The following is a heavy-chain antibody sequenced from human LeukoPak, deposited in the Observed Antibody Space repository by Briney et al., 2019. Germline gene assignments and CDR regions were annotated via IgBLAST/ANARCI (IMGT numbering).Heavy chain of an antibody. Sequence: PSETLSLTCTVSGYCISSGYYWGCIRQPPGKGLEWIGSFDQSGSTYYNPSLKSRVTISVDTSKNQFSLKLSSVTAADTAVYYCARGKPSYGSGTFYRPLEPNYMDVWGKGTTVTVSS. CDR3: ARGKPSYGSGTFYRPLEPNYMDV. CDR2: FDQSGST. D-gene: IGHD3-10*01. V-gene: IGHV4-38-2*02. CDR1: GYCISSGYY. J-gene: IGHJ6*03.